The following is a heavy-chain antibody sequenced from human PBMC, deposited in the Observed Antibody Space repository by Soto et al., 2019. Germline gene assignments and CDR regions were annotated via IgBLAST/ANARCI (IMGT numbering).Heavy chain of an antibody. CDR1: GYTFTSYG. Sequence: QVQLVQSGAEVKKPGASVKVSCKASGYTFTSYGISWVRQAPGQGLEWMGWISAYNGNTNYAQKPQGRTTMTPATPTSTAYRGLRSLGSDGTAVYSGARGGGGLPGLYWGQGTLVTVSS. CDR3: ARGGGGLPGLY. J-gene: IGHJ4*02. CDR2: ISAYNGNT. V-gene: IGHV1-18*01. D-gene: IGHD3-16*01.